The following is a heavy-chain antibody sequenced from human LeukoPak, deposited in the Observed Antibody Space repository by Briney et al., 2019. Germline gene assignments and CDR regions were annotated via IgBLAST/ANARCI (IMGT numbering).Heavy chain of an antibody. V-gene: IGHV3-7*01. CDR2: IKQDGREK. CDR3: ASDSSVLIKGAY. J-gene: IGHJ4*02. Sequence: GGSLRLSCAASGFTFSSYWMSRVRQAPGKGLEWVANIKQDGREKYYVDSVKGRFTISRDNAKNFLYLQMNSLRAEDTAVYYCASDSSVLIKGAYWGQGTLVTVSS. D-gene: IGHD3-16*01. CDR1: GFTFSSYW.